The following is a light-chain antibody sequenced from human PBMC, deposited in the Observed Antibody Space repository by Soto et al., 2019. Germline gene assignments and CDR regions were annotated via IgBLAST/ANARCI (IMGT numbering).Light chain of an antibody. J-gene: IGLJ1*01. Sequence: QSALTQPASVSGSPGQSITISCTGTSGDVGGYYYVSWYQQLPGKAPKLMISEVSNRPSGVSNRFSGSKSGNTASLTISGLQAEDEADYYCSSYAGTYTFVFGTGTKLTVL. V-gene: IGLV2-14*01. CDR3: SSYAGTYTFV. CDR2: EVS. CDR1: SGDVGGYYY.